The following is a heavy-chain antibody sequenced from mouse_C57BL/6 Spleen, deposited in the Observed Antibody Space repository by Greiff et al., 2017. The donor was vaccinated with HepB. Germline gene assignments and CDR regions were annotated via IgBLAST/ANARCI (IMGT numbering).Heavy chain of an antibody. V-gene: IGHV1-55*01. Sequence: QVQLQQSGAELVKPGASVKMSCKASGYTFTSYWITWVKQRPGQGLEWIGDIYPGSGSTNYNEKFKSKATLTVDTSSSTAYMQLSSLTSEDSAVYYCATIYYDYDGEAYYAMDYWGQGTSVTVSS. CDR1: GYTFTSYW. J-gene: IGHJ4*01. D-gene: IGHD2-4*01. CDR2: IYPGSGST. CDR3: ATIYYDYDGEAYYAMDY.